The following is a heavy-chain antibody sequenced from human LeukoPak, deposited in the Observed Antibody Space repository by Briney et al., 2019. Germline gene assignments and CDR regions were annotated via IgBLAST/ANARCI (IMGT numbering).Heavy chain of an antibody. CDR2: IIPVFGTA. J-gene: IGHJ4*02. CDR3: ARDLGKPAGDY. CDR1: GGTFSSYA. V-gene: IGHV1-69*13. D-gene: IGHD6-13*01. Sequence: ASVKVSCKASGGTFSSYAISWVRQAPGQGLEWMGGIIPVFGTANYAQKFQGRVTITADESTSTAYMELSSLRSEDTAVYYCARDLGKPAGDYWGQGTLVTVSS.